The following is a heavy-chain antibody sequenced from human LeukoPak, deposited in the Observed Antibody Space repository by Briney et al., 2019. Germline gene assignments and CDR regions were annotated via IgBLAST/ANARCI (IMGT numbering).Heavy chain of an antibody. CDR1: GFTFSSYA. D-gene: IGHD5-18*01. CDR3: AMVQLWFAAGKNDAFDI. Sequence: PGRSLRLSWAASGFTFSSYAMHWVRQAPGKGLEGVAVISYDGSNKYYADSVKGRFTISRDNSKNTLYLQMNSLRAEDTAVYYCAMVQLWFAAGKNDAFDIWGQGTMVTVSS. V-gene: IGHV3-30*04. CDR2: ISYDGSNK. J-gene: IGHJ3*02.